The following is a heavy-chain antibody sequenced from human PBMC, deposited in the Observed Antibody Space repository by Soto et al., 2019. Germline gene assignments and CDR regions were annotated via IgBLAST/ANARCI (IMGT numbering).Heavy chain of an antibody. CDR1: GYTFTSYA. J-gene: IGHJ4*02. CDR2: INAGNGNT. CDR3: ARGSGYSYGYNS. Sequence: QVQLVQSGAEVKKPGASVKVSCKASGYTFTSYAMHWVRQAPGQRLEWMGWINAGNGNTKYSQKFQGRVTITRDTCASTAYMELSSLRSEDTAVYYCARGSGYSYGYNSWGQGTLVTVSS. V-gene: IGHV1-3*01. D-gene: IGHD5-18*01.